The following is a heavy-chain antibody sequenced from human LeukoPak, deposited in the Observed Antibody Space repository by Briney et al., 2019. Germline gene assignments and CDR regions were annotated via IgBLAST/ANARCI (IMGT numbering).Heavy chain of an antibody. CDR2: MNPNSGNT. J-gene: IGHJ6*03. CDR1: GYTFTSYD. CDR3: ARGFSDSSGWYWHYYYYMDV. D-gene: IGHD6-19*01. V-gene: IGHV1-8*01. Sequence: ASVKVSCKASGYTFTSYDINWVRQATGQGLEWMGWMNPNSGNTGYAQKFQGRVTMTRNTSISTAYMELSSLRFEDTAVHYCARGFSDSSGWYWHYYYYMDVWGKGTTVTVSS.